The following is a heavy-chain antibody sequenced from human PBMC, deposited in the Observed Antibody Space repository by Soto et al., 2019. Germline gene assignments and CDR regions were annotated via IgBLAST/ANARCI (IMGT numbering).Heavy chain of an antibody. CDR3: ARGGYDFWSGFDVY. V-gene: IGHV1-69*13. CDR1: GGSFGGYG. CDR2: ILPLFAPA. D-gene: IGHD3-3*01. J-gene: IGHJ4*02. Sequence: ASVKVSCKASGGSFGGYGLSWVRQAPGQGLEWMGGILPLFAPANYAQKFQGRVTITADASASAGYLEVHSLRSEDTAVYYCARGGYDFWSGFDVYWGQGTLVTVSS.